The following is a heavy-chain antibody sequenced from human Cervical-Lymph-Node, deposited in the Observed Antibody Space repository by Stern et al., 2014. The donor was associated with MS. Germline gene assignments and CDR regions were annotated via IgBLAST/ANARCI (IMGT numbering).Heavy chain of an antibody. Sequence: QVTLKESGPTLVKPTQTLTLTCTFSGFSLTPRGVGVGWIRQPPGKALEWLALIYWNDDKRYSPSLKSRLTITKDTSRNQVVLTVTGMDPVDTATYYCAHTPAADRFEYWGQGALVTVSS. J-gene: IGHJ4*02. V-gene: IGHV2-5*01. CDR3: AHTPAADRFEY. CDR2: IYWNDDK. CDR1: GFSLTPRGVG. D-gene: IGHD6-13*01.